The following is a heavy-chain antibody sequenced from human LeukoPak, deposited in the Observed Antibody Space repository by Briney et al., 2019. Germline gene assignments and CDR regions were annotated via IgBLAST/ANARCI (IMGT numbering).Heavy chain of an antibody. CDR1: GFTFNNYA. J-gene: IGHJ4*02. V-gene: IGHV3-21*01. CDR2: ISSSSSYI. D-gene: IGHD5-24*01. CDR3: ARMATTKEYY. Sequence: GGSLRLSCAASGFTFNNYAMSWVRQAPGKGLEWVSSISSSSSYIYYADSVKGRFTISRDNAKNSLYLQMNSLRAEDTAVYYCARMATTKEYYWGQGTLVTVSS.